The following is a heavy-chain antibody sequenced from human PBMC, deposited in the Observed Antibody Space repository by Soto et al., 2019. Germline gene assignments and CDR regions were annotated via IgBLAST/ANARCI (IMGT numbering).Heavy chain of an antibody. CDR1: GGSFSGYY. Sequence: SETLSLTCAVYGGSFSGYYWSWIRQPPGKGLEWIGEINHSGSTNYNPSLKSRVTISVDTSKNQFSLKLSSVTAADTAVYYCARGGYCSGGSCYPPQTRGRNWFDPWGQGTLVTVSS. J-gene: IGHJ5*02. CDR2: INHSGST. V-gene: IGHV4-34*01. D-gene: IGHD2-15*01. CDR3: ARGGYCSGGSCYPPQTRGRNWFDP.